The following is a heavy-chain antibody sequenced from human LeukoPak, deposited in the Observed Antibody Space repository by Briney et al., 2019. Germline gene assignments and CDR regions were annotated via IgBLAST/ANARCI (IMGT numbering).Heavy chain of an antibody. J-gene: IGHJ4*02. V-gene: IGHV3-23*01. CDR1: GFTFNTYG. CDR3: AKGVGYCSGGSCQQFDY. D-gene: IGHD2-15*01. Sequence: GGSLRLSCAGSGFTFNTYGMSWVHQAPGKGLEWVSAISGSGGSTYYADSVKGRITISRDNSKNTLYLQMNSLRAEDTAVYYCAKGVGYCSGGSCQQFDYWGQGTLVTVSS. CDR2: ISGSGGST.